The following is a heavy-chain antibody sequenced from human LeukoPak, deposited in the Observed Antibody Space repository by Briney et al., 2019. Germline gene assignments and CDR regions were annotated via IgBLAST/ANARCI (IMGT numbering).Heavy chain of an antibody. V-gene: IGHV3-48*01. CDR3: AKDTMPPKAGFDP. CDR1: GLSFRDYS. Sequence: GGSLRLSCTASGLSFRDYSMNWVRQAPGKGLEWVSYIRSNGDTIYYADSVKGRFTISRDNSKNTLYLQVNSLRAEDTAVYYCAKDTMPPKAGFDPWGQGTLVSVFS. CDR2: IRSNGDTI. D-gene: IGHD2-2*01. J-gene: IGHJ5*02.